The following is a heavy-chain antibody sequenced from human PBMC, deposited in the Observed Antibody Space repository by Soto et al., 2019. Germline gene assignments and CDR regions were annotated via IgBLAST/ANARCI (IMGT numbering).Heavy chain of an antibody. CDR1: GFPFSTYA. CDR3: AKVAVQYFDWLSGGIDS. CDR2: VSYDGRQK. D-gene: IGHD3-9*01. V-gene: IGHV3-30*18. Sequence: QVPLVESGGGVVQPGRSLRLSCAASGFPFSTYAMHWVRQAPGKGLEWVAVVSYDGRQKYHGDSVKGRFSISRDNSKNTLYLQMTGLRVEDSAIYYCAKVAVQYFDWLSGGIDSWGQGTLVTVSS. J-gene: IGHJ4*02.